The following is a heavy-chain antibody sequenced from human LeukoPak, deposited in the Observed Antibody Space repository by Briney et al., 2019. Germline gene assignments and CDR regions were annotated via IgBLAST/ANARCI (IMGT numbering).Heavy chain of an antibody. CDR3: ARWQCTSGTCYTVYFFDF. Sequence: GRSLRLSCAASGFTFSSYGMHWVRQAPGKGLEWVALIWNDGSNQYYSDSVKGRFTISRDNSKNTVFLNMNNLRAEDTAVYYCARWQCTSGTCYTVYFFDFWGQGTLVSVSS. CDR2: IWNDGSNQ. V-gene: IGHV3-33*01. D-gene: IGHD2-8*01. J-gene: IGHJ4*02. CDR1: GFTFSSYG.